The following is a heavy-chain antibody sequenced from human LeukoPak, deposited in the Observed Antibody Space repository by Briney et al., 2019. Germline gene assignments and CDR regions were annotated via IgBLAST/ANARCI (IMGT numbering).Heavy chain of an antibody. J-gene: IGHJ6*02. D-gene: IGHD3-9*01. CDR1: GYTFTGYY. Sequence: ASVKVPCKASGYTFTGYYMHWVRQAPGQGLEWMGWINPNSGGTNYAQKFQGRVTMTRDTSISTAYMELSRLRSDDTAVYYCARFYDILTGYYYYYGMDVWGQGTTVTVSS. V-gene: IGHV1-2*02. CDR2: INPNSGGT. CDR3: ARFYDILTGYYYYYGMDV.